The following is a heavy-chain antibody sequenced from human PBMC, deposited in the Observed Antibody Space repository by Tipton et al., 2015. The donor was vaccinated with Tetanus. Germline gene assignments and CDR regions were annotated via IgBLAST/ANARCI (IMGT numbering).Heavy chain of an antibody. Sequence: TLSLTCTVSGGSISSYYWSWIRQPPGKGLEWIGEINHSGSTNYNPSLKSRVTISVDTSKNQFSLKLSSVTAADTAVYYCARGDCSGGSCSGGFDYWGQGTLVTVSS. J-gene: IGHJ4*02. CDR3: ARGDCSGGSCSGGFDY. CDR1: GGSISSYY. V-gene: IGHV4-34*01. D-gene: IGHD2-15*01. CDR2: INHSGST.